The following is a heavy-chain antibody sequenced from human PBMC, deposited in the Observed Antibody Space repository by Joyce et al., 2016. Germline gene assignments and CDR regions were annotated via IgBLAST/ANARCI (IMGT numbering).Heavy chain of an antibody. J-gene: IGHJ4*02. V-gene: IGHV1-69*01. Sequence: QAQLVQSGAEVKKPGSSVKVSCKASGGSFGMYAINWVRQAPGQGLEWVGGIVPVFGTPKYAEKFQGRVTITAGESTNTVYMELSSLRSDDTAFYYCARVAHGSGSPSLGHFDDWGQGTLVTVSS. D-gene: IGHD3-10*01. CDR1: GGSFGMYA. CDR2: IVPVFGTP. CDR3: ARVAHGSGSPSLGHFDD.